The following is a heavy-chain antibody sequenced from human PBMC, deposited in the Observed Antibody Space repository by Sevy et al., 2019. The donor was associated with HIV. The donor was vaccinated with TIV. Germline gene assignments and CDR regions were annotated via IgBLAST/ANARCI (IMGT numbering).Heavy chain of an antibody. CDR2: IYYSGST. J-gene: IGHJ6*02. Sequence: SETLSLTCTVSGGSISSYYWSWIRQPPGKGLEWIGYIYYSGSTNYNPSLKSRVTISVDTSKNQFSLKLSSVTAADTAVYYCARDRHHYDILTGYYPYGMDVWGQWTTVTVSS. CDR3: ARDRHHYDILTGYYPYGMDV. V-gene: IGHV4-59*13. D-gene: IGHD3-9*01. CDR1: GGSISSYY.